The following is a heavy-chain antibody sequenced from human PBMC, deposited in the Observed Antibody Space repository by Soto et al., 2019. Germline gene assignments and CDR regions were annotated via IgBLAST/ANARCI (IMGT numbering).Heavy chain of an antibody. J-gene: IGHJ4*02. CDR1: GFTFSNYG. V-gene: IGHV3-33*01. D-gene: IGHD1-26*01. CDR3: AGGTYYCDY. Sequence: QVPLVESGGDVVQPGRSLRLSCAASGFTFSNYGMHWARQAPGKGLEWVAAILYDGSNKYYADSVKGRFTISRDNSKNTLYLQMNSLRAEDTAVYYCAGGTYYCDYCGQGTLVTVSS. CDR2: ILYDGSNK.